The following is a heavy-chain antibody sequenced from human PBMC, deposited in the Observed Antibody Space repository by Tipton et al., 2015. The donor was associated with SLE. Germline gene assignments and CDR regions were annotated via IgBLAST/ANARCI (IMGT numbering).Heavy chain of an antibody. J-gene: IGHJ4*02. CDR3: ARREGWTQGDS. D-gene: IGHD6-19*01. CDR1: GGSISSSSYY. V-gene: IGHV4-39*07. CDR2: IYYGGST. Sequence: TLSLTCTVSGGSISSSSYYWGWIRQPPGKGLEWIGSIYYGGSTYYHPSLKSRVTISVDTSKNQFSLKLSSVTAADTAVYYCARREGWTQGDSWGQGTLVTVSS.